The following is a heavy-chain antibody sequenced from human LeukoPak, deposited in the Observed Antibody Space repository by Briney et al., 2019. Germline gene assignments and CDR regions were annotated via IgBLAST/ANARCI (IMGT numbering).Heavy chain of an antibody. CDR3: ARHCCSDSYNFDS. J-gene: IGHJ4*02. CDR1: GGSINSYY. D-gene: IGHD5-24*01. CDR2: VYYNGNA. V-gene: IGHV4-59*08. Sequence: PSETLSLTCTVSGGSINSYYWSWIRQPPGKGLEWIGSVYYNGNANYNPSLKSRVTMSVDTSKNHFSLNLTPVTAADTAVYYCARHCCSDSYNFDSWGQGTLVTVSS.